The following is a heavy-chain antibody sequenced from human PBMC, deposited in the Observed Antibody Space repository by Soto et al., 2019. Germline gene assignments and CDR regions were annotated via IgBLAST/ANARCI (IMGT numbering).Heavy chain of an antibody. D-gene: IGHD2-8*01. CDR2: IWYDGSNK. V-gene: IGHV3-33*01. CDR1: GFTFSSYG. J-gene: IGHJ4*02. CDR3: ARETKYDNGYYFDY. Sequence: GGSLRLSCAASGFTFSSYGMHWVRLAPGKGLEWVAVIWYDGSNKYYADSVKGRFTISRDNSKNTLYLQMNSLRAEDTAVYYCARETKYDNGYYFDYWGQGTLVTVSS.